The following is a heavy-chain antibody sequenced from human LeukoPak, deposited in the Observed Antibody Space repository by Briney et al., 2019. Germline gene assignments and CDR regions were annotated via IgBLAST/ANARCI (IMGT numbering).Heavy chain of an antibody. Sequence: PGGSLRLSCGASGFRFSRHWINWVRQAPGKGLEWVANLNPDGSKKYYADSMKGRFTISRDNSRNSLYLQMNNLRAEDTAVYYFARGSGDSDFGYWGQGTLVTVSS. CDR2: LNPDGSKK. CDR1: GFRFSRHW. J-gene: IGHJ4*02. V-gene: IGHV3-7*01. CDR3: ARGSGDSDFGY. D-gene: IGHD2-21*02.